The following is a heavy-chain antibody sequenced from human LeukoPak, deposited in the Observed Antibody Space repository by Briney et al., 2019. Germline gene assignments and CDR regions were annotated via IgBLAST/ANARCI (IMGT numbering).Heavy chain of an antibody. CDR2: MNPNSGNT. J-gene: IGHJ4*02. CDR3: LVSVTARGAPFDSFDY. CDR1: GYTFTSYD. D-gene: IGHD2-21*02. V-gene: IGHV1-8*01. Sequence: ASVKVSCKASGYTFTSYDINWVRQATGQGLEWMGWMNPNSGNTGYAQKFQGRVTMTRNTSISTAYMELSSLRSEDTAVYYCLVSVTARGAPFDSFDYWGQGTLVTVSS.